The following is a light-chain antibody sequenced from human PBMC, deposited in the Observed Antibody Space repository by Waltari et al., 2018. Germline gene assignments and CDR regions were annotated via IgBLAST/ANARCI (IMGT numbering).Light chain of an antibody. J-gene: IGLJ3*02. V-gene: IGLV2-23*02. Sequence: QSALTQPASVSGSPGQSITISCTGTSSDVGSYNYVAWYQQRPGKAPKRLIYEVNKRPSGASNRFSGSKSGNTASLTISGLQAEDEADYHCCSYAGSSTFVVFGGGTKVTVL. CDR1: SSDVGSYNY. CDR3: CSYAGSSTFVV. CDR2: EVN.